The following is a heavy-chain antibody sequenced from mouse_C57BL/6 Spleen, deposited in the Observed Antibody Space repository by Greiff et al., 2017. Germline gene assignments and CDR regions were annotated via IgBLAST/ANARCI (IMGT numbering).Heavy chain of an antibody. Sequence: EVKLMESGPGLVKPSQSLSLTCSVTGYSITSGYYWNWIRQFPGNKLEWMGYISYDGSNNYNPSLKNRISITRDTSKNQFFLKLNSVTTEDTATYYCASLTDWYFDVWGTGTTVTVSS. D-gene: IGHD4-1*01. CDR2: ISYDGSN. CDR1: GYSITSGYY. CDR3: ASLTDWYFDV. J-gene: IGHJ1*03. V-gene: IGHV3-6*01.